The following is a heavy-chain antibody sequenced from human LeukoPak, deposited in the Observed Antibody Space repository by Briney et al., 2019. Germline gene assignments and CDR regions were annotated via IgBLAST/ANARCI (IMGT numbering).Heavy chain of an antibody. D-gene: IGHD3-22*01. V-gene: IGHV1-2*02. CDR1: GYTFTSYY. CDR3: ARALYYDSSGYYSSSYYYFQH. Sequence: GASVKVSCKASGYTFTSYYLHWVRQAPGQGLEWMGWINPNSGGTNYAQKFQGRVTITRDTSISTAYMVLSRLRSDDTAEYYCARALYYDSSGYYSSSYYYFQHWGQGTLVTVSS. CDR2: INPNSGGT. J-gene: IGHJ1*01.